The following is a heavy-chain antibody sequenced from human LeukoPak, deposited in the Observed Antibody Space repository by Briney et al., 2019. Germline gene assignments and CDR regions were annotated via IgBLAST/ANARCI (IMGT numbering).Heavy chain of an antibody. J-gene: IGHJ4*02. CDR1: GFTFSTYA. CDR2: ITSNGDNT. V-gene: IGHV3-64*01. Sequence: GGSLRLSCAASGFTFSTYAMHWVRQAPGKGLEYVSSITSNGDNTFYANSVKGRFTTSRDNSKNTLYLQMGSLRAEDMAVYYCARDRSGSGDYWGQATLVTVSS. CDR3: ARDRSGSGDY. D-gene: IGHD2-15*01.